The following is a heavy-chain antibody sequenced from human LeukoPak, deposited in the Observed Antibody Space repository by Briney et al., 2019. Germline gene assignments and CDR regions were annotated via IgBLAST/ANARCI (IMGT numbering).Heavy chain of an antibody. V-gene: IGHV1-18*01. D-gene: IGHD3-22*01. J-gene: IGHJ3*02. CDR2: ISAYNGNT. Sequence: ASVKVSCKASGYTFTNYGISWVRQAPGQGLEWMGWISAYNGNTNYAQKLQGRVTMTTDTSTSTAYMELRSLRSDDTAVYYCARVIVVYDAFDIWGQGTMVTVSS. CDR1: GYTFTNYG. CDR3: ARVIVVYDAFDI.